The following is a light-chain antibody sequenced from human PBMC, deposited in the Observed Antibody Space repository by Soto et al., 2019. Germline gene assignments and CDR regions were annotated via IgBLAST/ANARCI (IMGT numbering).Light chain of an antibody. Sequence: EIVLTQSPGTLSLSPGERATLSCRASQSVSISYSAWYQQKPGQAPSLLIYGASSRATGIPDRFSGSGSGTDFTLTISRLEPEDFAVYYCQQYGSSPRTFGQGTKLEIK. V-gene: IGKV3-20*01. CDR1: QSVSISY. J-gene: IGKJ2*01. CDR2: GAS. CDR3: QQYGSSPRT.